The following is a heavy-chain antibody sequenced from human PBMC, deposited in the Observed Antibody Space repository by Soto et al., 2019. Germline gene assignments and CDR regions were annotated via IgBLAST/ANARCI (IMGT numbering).Heavy chain of an antibody. CDR1: GYTFTGYY. J-gene: IGHJ3*02. CDR3: ARETGSGSSPDAFDI. CDR2: INPNSGGT. D-gene: IGHD1-26*01. V-gene: IGHV1-2*04. Sequence: VKVSCKASGYTFTGYYMHWVRQAPGQGLEWMGWINPNSGGTNYAQKFQGWVTMTRDTSISTAYMELSGLRSDDTAVYYCARETGSGSSPDAFDIWGQGTMVTVSS.